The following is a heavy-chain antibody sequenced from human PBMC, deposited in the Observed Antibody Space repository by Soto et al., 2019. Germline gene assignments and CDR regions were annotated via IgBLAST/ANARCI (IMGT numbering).Heavy chain of an antibody. CDR3: ARHNYVSSGYYHYYYGMDL. CDR1: GGSGGSFSGYY. V-gene: IGHV4-34*01. CDR2: INHSGST. J-gene: IGHJ6*02. D-gene: IGHD3-22*01. Sequence: SETLSLTCAVYGGSGGSFSGYYWSWIRQPPGKGLEWIGEINHSGSTNYNPSLKSRVTISVDTSKNQFSLKLSSVTAADTAVYYCARHNYVSSGYYHYYYGMDLWGQGSSVTVSS.